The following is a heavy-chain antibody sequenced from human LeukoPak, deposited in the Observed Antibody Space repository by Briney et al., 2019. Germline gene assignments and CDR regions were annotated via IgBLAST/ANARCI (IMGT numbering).Heavy chain of an antibody. J-gene: IGHJ3*02. CDR2: IYTRGST. V-gene: IGHV4-4*07. Sequence: PSETLSLTCTVSGGSINNYYWSWIRQPAGKGLEWIGRIYTRGSTNYNPSLKSRVTMSVDTSKNQFSLKLSSVTAADTALYYCARGFRGSSDAFDIWGQGTVVTVSS. D-gene: IGHD6-6*01. CDR3: ARGFRGSSDAFDI. CDR1: GGSINNYY.